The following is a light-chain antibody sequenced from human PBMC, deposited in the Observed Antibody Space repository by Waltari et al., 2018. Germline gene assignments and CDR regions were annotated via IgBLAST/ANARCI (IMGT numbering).Light chain of an antibody. CDR3: LQHDTYPWT. Sequence: DIQMTQSPSVTSASVGDSVTITCRASQAISNYLAWFQQRPGRAPKRLIYSASSLQSGVPSRFSGSGSGTEFTLTITSLQPEDFATYYCLQHDTYPWTFGQGTKVEIK. CDR1: QAISNY. CDR2: SAS. V-gene: IGKV1-17*03. J-gene: IGKJ1*01.